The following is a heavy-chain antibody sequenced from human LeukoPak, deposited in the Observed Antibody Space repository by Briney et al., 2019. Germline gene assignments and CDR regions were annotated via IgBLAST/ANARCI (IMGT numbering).Heavy chain of an antibody. CDR2: IQDDESNK. J-gene: IGHJ6*03. CDR3: AKQMVERPHYYYMDV. Sequence: PGGSLRLSCAASGFIFSSFGMHWVRQAPGKGLEWVAFIQDDESNKFYADSVKGRFTISRDNSKNTLFLQMNSLRPEDTALYYCAKQMVERPHYYYMDVCGKGKTVTVSS. V-gene: IGHV3-30*02. D-gene: IGHD2-15*01. CDR1: GFIFSSFG.